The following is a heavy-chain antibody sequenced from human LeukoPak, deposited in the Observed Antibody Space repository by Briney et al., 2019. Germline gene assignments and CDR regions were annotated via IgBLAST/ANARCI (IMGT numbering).Heavy chain of an antibody. V-gene: IGHV1-18*01. CDR1: GYTFTSYG. Sequence: ASVNISCKASGYTFTSYGISWVRQAPGQGLEWMGWISAYNGNTNYAQKLQGRVTMTTDTSTSTAYMELRSLRSDDTAVYYCARLPQGTGRGYSWGYYFDYWGQGTLVTVSS. CDR2: ISAYNGNT. D-gene: IGHD5-18*01. J-gene: IGHJ4*02. CDR3: ARLPQGTGRGYSWGYYFDY.